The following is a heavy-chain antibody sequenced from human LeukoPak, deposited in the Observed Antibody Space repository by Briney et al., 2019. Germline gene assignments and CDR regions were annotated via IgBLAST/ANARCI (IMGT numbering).Heavy chain of an antibody. Sequence: SQTLSLTCTVSGGSISSGGYYWSWIRQHPGKGLEWIGYIYYSGSTYYNPSLKSRVTISVDTSKNQFSLKLSSVTAADTAVYYCARTSGLRGHSYGDWGQGTLVTVSS. CDR3: ARTSGLRGHSYGD. CDR1: GGSISSGGYY. CDR2: IYYSGST. D-gene: IGHD5-18*01. V-gene: IGHV4-31*03. J-gene: IGHJ4*02.